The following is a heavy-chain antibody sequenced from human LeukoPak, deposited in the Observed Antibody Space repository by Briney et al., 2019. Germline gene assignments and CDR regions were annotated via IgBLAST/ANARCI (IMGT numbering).Heavy chain of an antibody. V-gene: IGHV3-23*01. CDR3: ARVLRYCSGGNCYSGGLGYMDV. CDR1: GFTFSSYG. CDR2: ISGSGGST. Sequence: GGTLRLSCAASGFTFSSYGMSWVRQAPGKGLEWVSAISGSGGSTYYADSVKGRFTISRDNAKKSLYLQMNSLRAEDTAVYYCARVLRYCSGGNCYSGGLGYMDVWGKGTTVTISS. J-gene: IGHJ6*03. D-gene: IGHD2-15*01.